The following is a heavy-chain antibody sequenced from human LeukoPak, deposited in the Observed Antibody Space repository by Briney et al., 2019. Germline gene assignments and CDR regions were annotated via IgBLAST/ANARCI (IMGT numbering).Heavy chain of an antibody. CDR2: MNPNSGNT. Sequence: ASVKVSCKASGYTFTSYDINWVRQATGQGLEWMGWMNPNSGNTGYAQKFQGRVTMTRNTSISTAYMELSSLRSEDTAVYYCARVKQTTVGYYFDYWGQGTLVTVSS. J-gene: IGHJ4*02. V-gene: IGHV1-8*01. D-gene: IGHD1-14*01. CDR3: ARVKQTTVGYYFDY. CDR1: GYTFTSYD.